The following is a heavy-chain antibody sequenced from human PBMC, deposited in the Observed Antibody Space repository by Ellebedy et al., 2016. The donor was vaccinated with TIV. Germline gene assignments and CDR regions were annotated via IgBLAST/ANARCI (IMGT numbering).Heavy chain of an antibody. Sequence: SETLSLXCTVYGASFSGYYWSWIRQPPGKGLEWIGEVNPSGSTNYNPSLKSRLTVSLDTSKNQFSLKLSSVTAADTAVYYCARGSGGNFKWFDPWGQGTLVTVSS. CDR1: GASFSGYY. D-gene: IGHD4-23*01. CDR2: VNPSGST. V-gene: IGHV4-34*01. J-gene: IGHJ5*02. CDR3: ARGSGGNFKWFDP.